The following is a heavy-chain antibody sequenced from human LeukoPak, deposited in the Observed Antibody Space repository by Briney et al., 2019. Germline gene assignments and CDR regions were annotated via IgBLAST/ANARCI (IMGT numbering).Heavy chain of an antibody. CDR3: ARDRRYSSSWFLDY. J-gene: IGHJ4*02. Sequence: GGSLRLSCAASGFTFSSYWMSWVRQALGKGLEWVANIKQDGSEKYYVDSVKGRFTISRDNAKNSLYLQMNSLRAEDTAVYYCARDRRYSSSWFLDYWGQGTLVTVSS. V-gene: IGHV3-7*01. CDR1: GFTFSSYW. D-gene: IGHD6-13*01. CDR2: IKQDGSEK.